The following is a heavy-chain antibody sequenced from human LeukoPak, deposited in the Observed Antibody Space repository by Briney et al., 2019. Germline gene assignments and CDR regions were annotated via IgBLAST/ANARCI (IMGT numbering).Heavy chain of an antibody. CDR3: ARDRGYSYGPLAD. V-gene: IGHV3-33*08. J-gene: IGHJ4*02. Sequence: GGSLRLSCAASGFTLSSYAMSWVRQAPGKGLEWVAVIWYDGSNKYYADSVKGRFTISRDNSKNTLYLQMNSLRAEDTAVYYCARDRGYSYGPLADWGQGTLVTVSS. CDR1: GFTLSSYA. CDR2: IWYDGSNK. D-gene: IGHD5-18*01.